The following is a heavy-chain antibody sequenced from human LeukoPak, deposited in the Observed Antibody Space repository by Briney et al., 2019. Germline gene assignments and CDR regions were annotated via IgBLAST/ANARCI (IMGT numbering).Heavy chain of an antibody. V-gene: IGHV1-24*01. CDR2: FDPEDGET. D-gene: IGHD2-2*01. CDR3: ATGGGSDIXVVPAATGXDY. CDR1: GYTLTELS. Sequence: EASVKVSCKVSGYTLTELSMHWVRQAPGKGLEWMGGFDPEDGETIYAQKFQGRVTMTEDTSTDTAYMELSSLRSEDTAVYYCATGGGSDIXVVPAATGXDYWGQGTLXT. J-gene: IGHJ4*02.